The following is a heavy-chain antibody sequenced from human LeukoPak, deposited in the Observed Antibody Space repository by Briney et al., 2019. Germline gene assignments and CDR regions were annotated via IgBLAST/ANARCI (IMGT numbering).Heavy chain of an antibody. CDR1: GASITSTNYY. CDR2: IYYSGST. CDR3: ASFTREQWLVRWDYYYYYMDV. D-gene: IGHD6-19*01. Sequence: SETLSLTCTVSGASITSTNYYWGWIRQPPGKGLEWIGSIYYSGSTYYNPSLKSRVTISVYTSKNQFSLKLSSVTAADTAVYYCASFTREQWLVRWDYYYYYMDVWGKGTTVTVSS. V-gene: IGHV4-39*07. J-gene: IGHJ6*03.